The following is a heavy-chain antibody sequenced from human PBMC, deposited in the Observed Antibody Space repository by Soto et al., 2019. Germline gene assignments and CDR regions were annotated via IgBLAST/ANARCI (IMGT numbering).Heavy chain of an antibody. D-gene: IGHD3-10*01. CDR3: AKGGGSLWS. J-gene: IGHJ5*02. Sequence: QVQLQQWGAGLLKPSETLSLTCAVYGGSFSGYYWTWIRQPPGKGLEWIGEIYHSGSTNYNPSLTSRVTISVDTSKIQFSLKLSSVTAADTAVYYCAKGGGSLWSWGQGTLVTVSS. V-gene: IGHV4-34*01. CDR2: IYHSGST. CDR1: GGSFSGYY.